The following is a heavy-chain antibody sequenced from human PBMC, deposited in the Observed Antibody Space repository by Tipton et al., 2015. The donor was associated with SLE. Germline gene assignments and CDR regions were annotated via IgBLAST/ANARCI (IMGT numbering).Heavy chain of an antibody. CDR3: ARGLQAFCGGDCPFDL. V-gene: IGHV4-4*07. J-gene: IGHJ5*02. Sequence: TLSLTCTVSGGFITSHYWSWIRQSAVKGLEYIGRIYAGGTTNYHPPLKSRVTMSVDTSKHQFSLTLRSVTAADTAIYYCARGLQAFCGGDCPFDLWGQGTLVTVSS. CDR1: GGFITSHY. CDR2: IYAGGTT. D-gene: IGHD2-21*02.